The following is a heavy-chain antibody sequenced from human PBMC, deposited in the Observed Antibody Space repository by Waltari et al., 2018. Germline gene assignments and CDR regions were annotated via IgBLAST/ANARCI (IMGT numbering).Heavy chain of an antibody. J-gene: IGHJ4*02. Sequence: QVQLQQWGAGLLKPSETLSLTCAVSGGSFSGYYWSWIRQPPGKGLEWIGEINHSGSTNYNPSLKSRVTISVDTSKNQFSLKLSSVTAADTAVYYCARGAPRIAVAGSLDYWGQGTLVTVSS. V-gene: IGHV4-34*01. CDR2: INHSGST. CDR1: GGSFSGYY. D-gene: IGHD6-19*01. CDR3: ARGAPRIAVAGSLDY.